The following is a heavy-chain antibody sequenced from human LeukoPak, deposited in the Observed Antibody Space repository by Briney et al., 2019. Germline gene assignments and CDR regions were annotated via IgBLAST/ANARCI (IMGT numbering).Heavy chain of an antibody. Sequence: PGGSLRLSCSASASVFSRFTMNWFRQSPGKGLEWVSSISTSCNYIFYSDSVKGRFNISRDNTKNSLFLDMTTLRDEDTAVYYCASTIHGSTSDSEGYYPKWFDPWGQGTVVTVSS. D-gene: IGHD3-3*01. CDR3: ASTIHGSTSDSEGYYPKWFDP. J-gene: IGHJ5*01. CDR2: ISTSCNYI. CDR1: ASVFSRFT. V-gene: IGHV3-21*01.